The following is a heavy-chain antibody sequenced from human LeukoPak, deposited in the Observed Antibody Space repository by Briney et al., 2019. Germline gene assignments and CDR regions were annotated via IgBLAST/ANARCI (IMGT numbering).Heavy chain of an antibody. CDR2: INPNSGGS. CDR1: GYTFSDYY. J-gene: IGHJ4*02. CDR3: AREHPEGGYTRDPYPFDY. D-gene: IGHD5-18*01. Sequence: ASVKVSCKASGYTFSDYYIHWVRQAPGQGLEWMGWINPNSGGSNHAQNFQDRVTMIRDTSISTAYMELSRLRSHDTAVYYCAREHPEGGYTRDPYPFDYWGQGTLVTVSS. V-gene: IGHV1-2*02.